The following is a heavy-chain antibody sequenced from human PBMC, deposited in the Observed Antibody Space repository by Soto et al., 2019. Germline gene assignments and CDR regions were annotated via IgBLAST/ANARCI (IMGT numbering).Heavy chain of an antibody. CDR3: ARDYGAAAGTSLNWFDP. Sequence: ASVRGSCKSSGYFFTGYYMHWVLQAPGQGLEWLGWINPISGDTKYAQKFQGWVTMTRDTSSNTVYMELTRLRSDDTAVYYCARDYGAAAGTSLNWFDPWGQGTLVTVSS. V-gene: IGHV1-2*04. CDR1: GYFFTGYY. D-gene: IGHD6-13*01. J-gene: IGHJ5*02. CDR2: INPISGDT.